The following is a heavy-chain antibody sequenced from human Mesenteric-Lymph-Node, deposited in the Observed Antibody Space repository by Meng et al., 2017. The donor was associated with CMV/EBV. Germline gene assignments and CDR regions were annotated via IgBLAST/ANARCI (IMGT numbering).Heavy chain of an antibody. Sequence: CKASGYTFTHFGISWVRQAPGQGLEWMGWMNPNSGNTGYAQKFQGRVTMTRNTSISTAYMELSSLRSEDTAVYYCARGYYGDIPLDYWGQGTLVTVSS. CDR2: MNPNSGNT. V-gene: IGHV1-8*02. J-gene: IGHJ4*02. D-gene: IGHD4-17*01. CDR3: ARGYYGDIPLDY. CDR1: GYTFTHFG.